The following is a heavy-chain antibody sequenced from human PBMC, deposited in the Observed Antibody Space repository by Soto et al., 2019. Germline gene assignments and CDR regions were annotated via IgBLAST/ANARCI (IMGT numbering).Heavy chain of an antibody. CDR1: GFTFSSYS. CDR3: ARDLPNSTIPFDS. Sequence: PGGSLRLSCAASGFTFSSYSMNWVRQAPGKGLEWVSSIGCICIYLSYAASVKGRFTFSRANAKNSLYLKMTCLRAKDTPVYYCARDLPNSTIPFDSGGKGTLVTVPS. V-gene: IGHV3-21*06. D-gene: IGHD6-13*01. CDR2: IGCICIYL. J-gene: IGHJ4*02.